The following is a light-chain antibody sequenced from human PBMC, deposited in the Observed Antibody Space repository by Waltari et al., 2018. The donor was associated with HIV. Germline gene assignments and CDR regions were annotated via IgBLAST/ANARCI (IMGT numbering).Light chain of an antibody. Sequence: NFMLAQPHSVSESPGKTITISCTRTSGSIASNYVQWYQRRPGSPPATVIYEDNRRPSVVPDRFSGSIDSSSNSASLTIAGLKTEDEADYYCQSYDRNSQVFGGGTKLTVL. CDR1: SGSIASNY. CDR3: QSYDRNSQV. CDR2: EDN. V-gene: IGLV6-57*01. J-gene: IGLJ3*02.